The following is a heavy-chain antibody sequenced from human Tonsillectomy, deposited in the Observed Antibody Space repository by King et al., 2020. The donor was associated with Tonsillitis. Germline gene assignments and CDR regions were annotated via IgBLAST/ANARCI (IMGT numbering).Heavy chain of an antibody. D-gene: IGHD3-3*01. V-gene: IGHV3-66*01. Sequence: VQLVESGGGLVQPGGSLRLSCAASGFTVSNNYMNWVRQAPGKGLEWVSVIFSGGSTYYADSVRGRFTISRDNSKNTVYLQMSSLRAEDTAVYYCARDSPGGFGVIIYWGQGTLVTVSS. CDR3: ARDSPGGFGVIIY. CDR1: GFTVSNNY. J-gene: IGHJ4*02. CDR2: IFSGGST.